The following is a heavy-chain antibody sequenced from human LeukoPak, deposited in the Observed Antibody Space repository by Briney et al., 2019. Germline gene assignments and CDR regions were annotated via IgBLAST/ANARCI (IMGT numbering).Heavy chain of an antibody. CDR2: IFYSGST. J-gene: IGHJ5*02. CDR3: ARHVPSTIFFNWFDP. CDR1: GGSINRSSRYY. Sequence: PSETLSLTCTVSGGSINRSSRYYWGWIRQPPGKGLEWIGRIFYSGSTYYNPSLKSRVTISVDTSNNQFSLNLTSVTAADTAVYYCARHVPSTIFFNWFDPWGQGTLVTVSS. V-gene: IGHV4-39*01. D-gene: IGHD3-3*01.